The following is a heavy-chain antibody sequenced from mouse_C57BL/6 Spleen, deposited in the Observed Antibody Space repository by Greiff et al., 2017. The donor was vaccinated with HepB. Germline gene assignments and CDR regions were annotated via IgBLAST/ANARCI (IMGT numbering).Heavy chain of an antibody. D-gene: IGHD2-2*01. CDR3: ARSGYGYGAWFAY. Sequence: EVHLVESGPELVKPGASVKIPCKASGYTFTDYNMDWVKQSHGKSLEWIGDINPNNGGTIYNQKFKGKATLTVDKSSSTAYMELRSLTSEDTAVYYCARSGYGYGAWFAYWGQGTLVTVSA. CDR2: INPNNGGT. V-gene: IGHV1-18*01. J-gene: IGHJ3*01. CDR1: GYTFTDYN.